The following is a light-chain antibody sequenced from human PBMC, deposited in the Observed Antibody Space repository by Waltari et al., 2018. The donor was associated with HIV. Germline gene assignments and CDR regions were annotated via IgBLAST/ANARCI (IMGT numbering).Light chain of an antibody. CDR3: AAWDDSLNVVV. CDR2: YDD. J-gene: IGLJ2*01. CDR1: SSNIGNNA. Sequence: QSVLTQPPSVSEAPRQRVTISCSGSSSNIGNNAVNWYQQLPGKAPKLLIYYDDLLPSGVSDRFSGSKSGTSASLAISGLQSEDEADYYCAAWDDSLNVVVFSGGTKLTVL. V-gene: IGLV1-36*01.